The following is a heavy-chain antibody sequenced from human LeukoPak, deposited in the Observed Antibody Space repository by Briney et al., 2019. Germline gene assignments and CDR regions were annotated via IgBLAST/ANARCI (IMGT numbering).Heavy chain of an antibody. Sequence: ASVKVSCKVSGYTLTELSMHWVRQAPGKGLEWMGGFDPEDGETIYAQKFQGRVTMTEDTSTDTAYMELSSLRSEDTAVYYCARDKQGALIAVAGAEYFQHWGQGTLVTVSS. J-gene: IGHJ1*01. CDR3: ARDKQGALIAVAGAEYFQH. CDR2: FDPEDGET. CDR1: GYTLTELS. V-gene: IGHV1-24*01. D-gene: IGHD6-19*01.